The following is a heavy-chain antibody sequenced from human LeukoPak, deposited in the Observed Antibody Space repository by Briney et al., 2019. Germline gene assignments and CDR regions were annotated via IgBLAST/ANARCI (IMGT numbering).Heavy chain of an antibody. Sequence: GGSLRLSCAACRFTFSSYWMSWVRQAPGKGLEWVANIKQDGSEKYYVDSVKGRFTISRDNAKNSLYLQMNSLRAEDTAVYYCARDGGPLDYWGQGTLVTVSS. CDR2: IKQDGSEK. V-gene: IGHV3-7*01. CDR1: RFTFSSYW. D-gene: IGHD2-15*01. J-gene: IGHJ4*02. CDR3: ARDGGPLDY.